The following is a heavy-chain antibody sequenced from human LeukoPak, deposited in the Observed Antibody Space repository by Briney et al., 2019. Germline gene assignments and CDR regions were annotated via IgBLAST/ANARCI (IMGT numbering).Heavy chain of an antibody. CDR1: AFTFSMYG. Sequence: GGSLRLSWAAAAFTFSMYGTQWVRQAPGKGLEWVAVIANDGKTTYYADSGKGRFTISRDNSKNTLYLQMNSLRAEDTAVYYCTKEGLPSGSSWSAWFDPWGQGNLVTVSS. V-gene: IGHV3-30*18. CDR3: TKEGLPSGSSWSAWFDP. D-gene: IGHD3-10*01. CDR2: IANDGKTT. J-gene: IGHJ5*02.